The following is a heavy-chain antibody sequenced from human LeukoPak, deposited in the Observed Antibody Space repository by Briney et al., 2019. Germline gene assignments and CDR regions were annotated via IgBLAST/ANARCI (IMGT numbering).Heavy chain of an antibody. Sequence: ASVKVSCKASGYTFTSFGINWVRQATGQGLEWMGWMNPNSGNTGYAQKFQGRVTMTRNTSISTAYMELSSLRSEDTAVYYCARGRRYCSGGSCYGHSWFDPWGQGTLVTVSS. CDR1: GYTFTSFG. J-gene: IGHJ5*02. D-gene: IGHD2-15*01. CDR2: MNPNSGNT. CDR3: ARGRRYCSGGSCYGHSWFDP. V-gene: IGHV1-8*02.